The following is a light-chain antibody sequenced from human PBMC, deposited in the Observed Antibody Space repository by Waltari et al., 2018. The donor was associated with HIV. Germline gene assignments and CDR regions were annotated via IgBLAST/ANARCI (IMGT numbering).Light chain of an antibody. V-gene: IGKV3D-15*01. Sequence: EIVMTQSPATLSVSPGARATLSCRASQSVSSNLAWYQQKPGQAPRLLMYGASTRATGSRARFSGSGSGTEFTLTISSLQSEDFAVYYCQQYNNRPWTFGQGTTVEIK. CDR1: QSVSSN. J-gene: IGKJ1*01. CDR3: QQYNNRPWT. CDR2: GAS.